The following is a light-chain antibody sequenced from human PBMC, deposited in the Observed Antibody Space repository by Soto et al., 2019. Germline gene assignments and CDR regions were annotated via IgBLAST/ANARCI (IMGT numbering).Light chain of an antibody. CDR2: LNSDGSH. CDR3: QTWGTGIWV. J-gene: IGLJ3*02. Sequence: QSVLTQSPSASASLGASVKFTCTLSSGHSSYAIAWHQQQPEKGPRYLMKLNSDGSHSKGDGIPDRFSGSSSGAERYLTISRLQSEDEADYYCQTWGTGIWVFGGGTQLTVL. CDR1: SGHSSYA. V-gene: IGLV4-69*01.